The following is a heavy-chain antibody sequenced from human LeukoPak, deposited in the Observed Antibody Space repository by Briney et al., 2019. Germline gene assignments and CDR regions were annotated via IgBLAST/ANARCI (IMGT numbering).Heavy chain of an antibody. CDR3: ARDQEQGYYYDSSGYYHFDY. CDR1: GYTFTSYG. D-gene: IGHD3-22*01. J-gene: IGHJ4*02. CDR2: ISAYNGNT. Sequence: ASVKVSCKASGYTFTSYGISWVRQAPGQGLEWMGWISAYNGNTNYAQKLQGRVTMTTDTSTSTAYMELRSLRSDNTAVYYCARDQEQGYYYDSSGYYHFDYWGQGTLVTVSS. V-gene: IGHV1-18*01.